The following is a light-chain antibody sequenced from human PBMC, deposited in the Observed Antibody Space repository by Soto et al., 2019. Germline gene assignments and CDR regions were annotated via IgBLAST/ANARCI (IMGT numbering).Light chain of an antibody. Sequence: QSALTQPPSVSGSPGQSVTISCTGTSSDLGSYNRVSWYQRPPGTGPKLMIYEVSNRPSGVPDRFSGSKSGNTASLTISRLQAEDEAEYYCSLYTSDSTYVFGTGTKVTVL. J-gene: IGLJ1*01. CDR2: EVS. CDR1: SSDLGSYNR. CDR3: SLYTSDSTYV. V-gene: IGLV2-18*01.